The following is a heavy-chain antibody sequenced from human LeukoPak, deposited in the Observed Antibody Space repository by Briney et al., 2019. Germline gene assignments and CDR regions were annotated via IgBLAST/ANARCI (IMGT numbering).Heavy chain of an antibody. D-gene: IGHD5-12*01. J-gene: IGHJ4*02. CDR2: ISSSSYI. Sequence: GGSLRLSCAASGFTFSSYSMNWVRQAPGKGLEWVSSISSSSYIYYADSVKGRFTISRDNAKNSLYLQMNSLRAEDTAVYYCARVLHSGYDLNDRYFDYWGQGTLVTVSS. V-gene: IGHV3-21*01. CDR1: GFTFSSYS. CDR3: ARVLHSGYDLNDRYFDY.